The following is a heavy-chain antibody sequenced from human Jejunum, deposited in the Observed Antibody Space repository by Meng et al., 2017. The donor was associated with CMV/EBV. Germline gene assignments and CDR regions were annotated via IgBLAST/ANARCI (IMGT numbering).Heavy chain of an antibody. Sequence: SGFSFSGYAMHWVRQAAGKGLEWVAVIWYDGSYKYYADSVKGRFSISRDNLKNTVYLQMNSLRADDTAVYYCARDDHSGSLVGFDYWGQGTLVTVSS. CDR2: IWYDGSYK. J-gene: IGHJ4*02. V-gene: IGHV3-33*01. D-gene: IGHD1-26*01. CDR1: GFSFSGYA. CDR3: ARDDHSGSLVGFDY.